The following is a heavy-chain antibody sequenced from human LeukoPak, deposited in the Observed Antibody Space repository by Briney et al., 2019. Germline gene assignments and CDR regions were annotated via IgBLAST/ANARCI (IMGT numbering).Heavy chain of an antibody. J-gene: IGHJ4*02. V-gene: IGHV3-23*01. CDR3: VRGGWELDY. CDR1: GSGFTFGNFG. Sequence: GGSLRLSCEASGSGFTFGNFGMSWVRQAPGKGLEWLSGISGSGYYTYYADSVKGRFTISRDNSKNTLYIQMNSLRVEDTAVYYCVRGGWELDYWGQGTLVTVSS. D-gene: IGHD4-23*01. CDR2: ISGSGYYT.